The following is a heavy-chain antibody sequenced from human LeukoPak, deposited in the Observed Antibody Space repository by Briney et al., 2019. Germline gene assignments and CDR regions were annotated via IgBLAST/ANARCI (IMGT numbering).Heavy chain of an antibody. CDR2: IRYDGSDK. CDR3: AKGDTS. J-gene: IGHJ5*02. Sequence: PEGSLRLSCAASGFNFSNYDMHWVRQAPGKGLEWVAFIRYDGSDKYYADSVKGRFTISRDTSKNTLYLQMNSLRTEDTAVYYCAKGDTSWGQGTLVTVSS. CDR1: GFNFSNYD. D-gene: IGHD2-21*02. V-gene: IGHV3-30*02.